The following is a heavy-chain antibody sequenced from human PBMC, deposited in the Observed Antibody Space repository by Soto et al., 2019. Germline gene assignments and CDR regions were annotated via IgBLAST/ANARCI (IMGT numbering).Heavy chain of an antibody. V-gene: IGHV3-30*14. Sequence: QVQLVESGGGVVQPGKSLRLSCAASGFRFSNYAMHWVRHAPGKGLEWVASISFDEFNKKYADSVKGRFTISRDNRKNTLFLHMNSLRTMNTSIYCCTDTYYYGLAYYIVYRGQGSLVTVSS. J-gene: IGHJ4*02. CDR2: ISFDEFNK. D-gene: IGHD3-16*01. CDR1: GFRFSNYA. CDR3: TDTYYYGLAYYIVY.